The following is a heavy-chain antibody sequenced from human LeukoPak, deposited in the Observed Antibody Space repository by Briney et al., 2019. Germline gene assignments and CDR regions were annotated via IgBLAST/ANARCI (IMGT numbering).Heavy chain of an antibody. CDR3: ARVLWESWFDP. CDR2: IYYSGST. V-gene: IGHV4-39*07. J-gene: IGHJ5*02. CDR1: GGSISSSSYY. D-gene: IGHD2/OR15-2a*01. Sequence: SETLSLTCTVSGGSISSSSYYWGWIRQPPGKGLEWIGSIYYSGSTYYNPSLKSRVTISVDTSKNQFSLKLSSVTAADTAVYYCARVLWESWFDPWGQGTLVTVSS.